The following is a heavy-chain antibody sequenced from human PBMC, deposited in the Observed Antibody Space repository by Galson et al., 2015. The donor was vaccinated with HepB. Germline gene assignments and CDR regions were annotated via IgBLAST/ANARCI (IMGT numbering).Heavy chain of an antibody. D-gene: IGHD1-1*01. CDR3: VKTARRLDY. J-gene: IGHJ4*02. V-gene: IGHV3-11*01. Sequence: SLRLSCAASGFIFTDYYTTWIRQAPGKGLEWISYISQGGHDISYADSVKGRFTISRDNVKNSVDLQLSSLRDEDTAIYYCVKTARRLDYWGRGALVTVSS. CDR2: ISQGGHDI. CDR1: GFIFTDYY.